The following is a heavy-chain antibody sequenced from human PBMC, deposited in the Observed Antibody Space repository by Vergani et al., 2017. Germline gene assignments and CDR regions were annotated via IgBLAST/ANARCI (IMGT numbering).Heavy chain of an antibody. CDR2: FDPEDGET. CDR1: GYTLTELS. J-gene: IGHJ4*02. D-gene: IGHD4-17*01. V-gene: IGHV1-24*01. CDR3: ARETTVTTIFDY. Sequence: QVQLVQSGAEVKKPGASVKVSCKVSGYTLTELSMHWVRQAPGKGLEWMGGFDPEDGETIYAQKFQGRVTMTEDTSISTAYMELSRLRSDDTAVYYCARETTVTTIFDYWGQGTLVTVSS.